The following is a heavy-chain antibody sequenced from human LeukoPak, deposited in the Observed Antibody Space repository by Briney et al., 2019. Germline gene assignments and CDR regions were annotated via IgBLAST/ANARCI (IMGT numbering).Heavy chain of an antibody. D-gene: IGHD1-1*01. CDR2: ISSSSSTI. V-gene: IGHV3-48*04. J-gene: IGHJ4*02. CDR1: GFTFSSYS. CDR3: AKDRQRTGTTRDFDY. Sequence: GGSLRLSCAASGFTFSSYSMNWVRQAPGKGLEWVSYISSSSSTIYYADSVKGRFTISRDNAKNSLYLQMNSLRAEDTAVYYCAKDRQRTGTTRDFDYWGQGTLVTVSS.